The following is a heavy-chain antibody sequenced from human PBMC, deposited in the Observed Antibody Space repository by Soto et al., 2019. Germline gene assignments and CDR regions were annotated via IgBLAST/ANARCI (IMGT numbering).Heavy chain of an antibody. CDR3: ARDADGYEPPGLDY. CDR1: GGSISSYY. D-gene: IGHD5-12*01. V-gene: IGHV4-59*06. CDR2: IYYSGST. J-gene: IGHJ4*02. Sequence: SETLSLTCTVSGGSISSYYWSWIRQHPGKGLEWIGYIYYSGSTYYNPSLKSRVTISVDTSKNQFSLKLSSVTAADTAVYYCARDADGYEPPGLDYWGQGTLVTVSS.